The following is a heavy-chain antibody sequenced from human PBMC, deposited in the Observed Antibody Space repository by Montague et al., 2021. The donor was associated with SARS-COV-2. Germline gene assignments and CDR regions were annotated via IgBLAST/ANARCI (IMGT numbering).Heavy chain of an antibody. Sequence: SETLSLTCAVSCVSISSSTYDWGWIRQPPGKGLEWIGNIYHTGSTYYKSSLKSRVTIFQDTSKNQFSMRLKSLTAADTAVYYCARARVVVPTTRNWFDPWGQGTLVTVSS. CDR1: CVSISSSTYD. D-gene: IGHD2-2*01. CDR2: IYHTGST. V-gene: IGHV4-39*01. J-gene: IGHJ5*02. CDR3: ARARVVVPTTRNWFDP.